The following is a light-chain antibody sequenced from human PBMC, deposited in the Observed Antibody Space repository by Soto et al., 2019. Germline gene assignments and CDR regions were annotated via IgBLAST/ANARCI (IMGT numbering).Light chain of an antibody. Sequence: EIVLMQSPDILSLSPGERATVSCRASETITNNDLAWYQQKPGQAPRLLLYGASTRPTGIPARFSGSGSGTEFTLTIDRLEPEDFAVYFCHHYGSSPTYTFGQGTKLDIK. CDR2: GAS. CDR1: ETITNND. V-gene: IGKV3-20*01. CDR3: HHYGSSPTYT. J-gene: IGKJ2*01.